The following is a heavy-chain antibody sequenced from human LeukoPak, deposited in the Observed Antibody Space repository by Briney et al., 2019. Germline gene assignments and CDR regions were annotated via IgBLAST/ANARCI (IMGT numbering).Heavy chain of an antibody. CDR1: GGSFSGYY. J-gene: IGHJ4*02. CDR3: ARGRGIAAAVNV. CDR2: INHSGNT. V-gene: IGHV4-34*01. D-gene: IGHD6-13*01. Sequence: PSETLSLTCAVYGGSFSGYYWSWIRQPPGKGLEWIGEINHSGNTNYNPSLKSRVTISVDTSKNQFSLKLSSVTAADTAVYYCARGRGIAAAVNVWGQGTLVTVSS.